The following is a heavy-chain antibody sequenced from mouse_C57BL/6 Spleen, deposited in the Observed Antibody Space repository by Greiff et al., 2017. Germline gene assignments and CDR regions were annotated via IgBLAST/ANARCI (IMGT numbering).Heavy chain of an antibody. V-gene: IGHV1-39*01. CDR3: ARRAGSSSDWYFDV. CDR1: GYSFTDYN. D-gene: IGHD1-1*01. Sequence: FRLQQSGPELVKPGASVKISCKASGYSFTDYNMNWVKQSNGKSLEWIGVINPNYGTTSYNQKFKGKATLTVDQSSSTAYMQLNSLTAEDSAVYYCARRAGSSSDWYFDVWGTGTTVTVSS. CDR2: INPNYGTT. J-gene: IGHJ1*03.